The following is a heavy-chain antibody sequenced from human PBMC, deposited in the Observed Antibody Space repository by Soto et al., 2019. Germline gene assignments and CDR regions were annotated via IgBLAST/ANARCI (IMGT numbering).Heavy chain of an antibody. J-gene: IGHJ4*02. CDR1: GFTFNDYY. CDR3: ARGGSTVTDF. Sequence: QVQLVESGGGLVKPGGSLRLSCVASGFTFNDYYMSWIRQAPGKGLEWVSYISSSSGYTNYADSVKGRFTISRDNARNSLYLHMNSLRAEDTAVYYCARGGSTVTDFWGQGTLVTVSS. V-gene: IGHV3-11*06. D-gene: IGHD4-17*01. CDR2: ISSSSGYT.